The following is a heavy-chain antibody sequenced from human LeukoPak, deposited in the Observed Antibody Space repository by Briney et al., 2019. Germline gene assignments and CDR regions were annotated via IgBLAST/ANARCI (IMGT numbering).Heavy chain of an antibody. CDR1: GDSISSSGCY. V-gene: IGHV4-39*07. CDR3: ARAYRSSWYANWFDP. Sequence: SETLSLTCTVSGDSISSSGCYWGWLRQPPGMGLEWIGSIHNSGTTYFNPSLKSRVTISVDTSKNQFSLKLSSVTAADTAVYFCARAYRSSWYANWFDPWGQGTLVTVSS. D-gene: IGHD6-13*01. CDR2: IHNSGTT. J-gene: IGHJ5*02.